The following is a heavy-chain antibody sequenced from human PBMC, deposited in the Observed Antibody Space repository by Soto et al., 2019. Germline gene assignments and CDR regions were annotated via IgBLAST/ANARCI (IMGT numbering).Heavy chain of an antibody. CDR3: ARDPVAAAGTYYGMDV. CDR2: INPNSGGT. Sequence: ASVKVSCKASGYTFTGYYMHWVRQAPGQGLEWMGWINPNSGGTNYAQKFQGWVTMTRDTSISTAYMELSRLRSDDTAVYYCARDPVAAAGTYYGMDVWGQGTTVPVSS. J-gene: IGHJ6*02. D-gene: IGHD6-13*01. CDR1: GYTFTGYY. V-gene: IGHV1-2*04.